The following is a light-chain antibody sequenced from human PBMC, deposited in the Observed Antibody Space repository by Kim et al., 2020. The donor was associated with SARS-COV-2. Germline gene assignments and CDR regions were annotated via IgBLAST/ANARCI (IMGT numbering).Light chain of an antibody. CDR1: QSVTNNY. J-gene: IGKJ4*01. V-gene: IGKV3-20*01. CDR2: GAS. CDR3: QQYGSSPLT. Sequence: EIVLTQSPGTLSLSPGERVTLSCRASQSVTNNYLAWYQQKAGQAPRLLIYGASSRATGIPDRFSGSGSGTDFILTISRLEPEDIAVYYCQQYGSSPLTFGGGTKVDIK.